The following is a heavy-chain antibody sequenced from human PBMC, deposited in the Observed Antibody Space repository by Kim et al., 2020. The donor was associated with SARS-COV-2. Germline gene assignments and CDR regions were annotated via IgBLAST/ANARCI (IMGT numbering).Heavy chain of an antibody. CDR2: INSDGSST. CDR1: GFTFSSYW. D-gene: IGHD3-16*02. CDR3: ARGDMITFGGVIVPGGDY. Sequence: GGSLRLSCAASGFTFSSYWMHWVRQAPGKGLVWVSRINSDGSSTSYADSVKGRFTISRDNAKNTLYLQMNSLRAEDTAVYYCARGDMITFGGVIVPGGDYWGQGTLVTVSS. J-gene: IGHJ4*02. V-gene: IGHV3-74*01.